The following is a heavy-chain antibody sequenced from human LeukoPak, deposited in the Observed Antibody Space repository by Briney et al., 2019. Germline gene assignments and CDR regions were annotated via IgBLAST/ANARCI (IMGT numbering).Heavy chain of an antibody. V-gene: IGHV3-49*04. CDR3: TRGGVYMDV. CDR2: IRSKSHGGTM. Sequence: GGTLRLSCRTSGFTFGVYAMSWVRQAPGKGLEWVGFIRSKSHGGTMEYAVSVRGRFTISRDESKSIAYLQMNSLKTEDTAVYYCTRGGVYMDVWGKGTTVTVSS. CDR1: GFTFGVYA. J-gene: IGHJ6*03.